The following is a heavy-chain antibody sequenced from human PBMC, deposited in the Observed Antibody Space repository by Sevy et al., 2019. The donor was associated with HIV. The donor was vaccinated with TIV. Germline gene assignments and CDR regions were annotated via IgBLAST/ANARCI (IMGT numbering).Heavy chain of an antibody. D-gene: IGHD3-10*01. CDR3: AHRRMVRGVITAPFDY. Sequence: SGPTLVNHTQTLTLTCTFSGFSLXXSGVGVGWIRQPPGKALEWLALIYWDDDTRYSPSLKSRLNITKDTSTNQVVLTMTNMDPVDTATYFCAHRRMVRGVITAPFDYWGQGTLVTVSS. CDR2: IYWDDDT. CDR1: GFSLXXSGVG. V-gene: IGHV2-5*02. J-gene: IGHJ4*02.